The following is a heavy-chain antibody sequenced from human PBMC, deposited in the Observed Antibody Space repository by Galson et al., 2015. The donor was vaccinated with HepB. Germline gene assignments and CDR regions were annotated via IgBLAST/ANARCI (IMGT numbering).Heavy chain of an antibody. CDR2: IYWDDDK. V-gene: IGHV2-5*02. CDR1: GFSLSTSGVG. D-gene: IGHD3-22*01. Sequence: PALVKPTQTLTLTCTFSGFSLSTSGVGVGWIRQPPGKALEWLALIYWDDDKRYSPSLKSRLTITKDTSKNQVVLTMTNMDPVDTATYYCAHTASSGYPYYFDYWGQGTLVTVSS. CDR3: AHTASSGYPYYFDY. J-gene: IGHJ4*02.